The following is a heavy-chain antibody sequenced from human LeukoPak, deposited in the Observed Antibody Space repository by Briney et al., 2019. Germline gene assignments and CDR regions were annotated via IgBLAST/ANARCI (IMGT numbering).Heavy chain of an antibody. Sequence: GSLRLSCAASGFTFSSYDMTWVRQAPGRGLEWIGEINHSGSTNYNPSLKSRVTISVDTSKNQFSLKLSSVTAADTAVYYCAKDDVEDYGDPAFDYWGQGTLVTVSS. CDR2: INHSGST. V-gene: IGHV4-34*01. D-gene: IGHD4-17*01. J-gene: IGHJ4*02. CDR3: AKDDVEDYGDPAFDY. CDR1: GFTFSSYD.